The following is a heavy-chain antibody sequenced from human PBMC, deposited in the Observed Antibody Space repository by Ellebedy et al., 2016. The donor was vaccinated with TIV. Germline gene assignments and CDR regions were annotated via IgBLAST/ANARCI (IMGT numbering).Heavy chain of an antibody. Sequence: PGGSLRLSCAASGFTSSNYNMNWVRQAPGKGLEWVSCIRSSSSYINYADSVKGRFTISRENAKNSLYLQMTSLRAEDTAVYYCARGDSNSYYKAVYYYYGVDVWGQGTTVTVSS. CDR1: GFTSSNYN. J-gene: IGHJ6*02. V-gene: IGHV3-21*01. D-gene: IGHD6-13*01. CDR3: ARGDSNSYYKAVYYYYGVDV. CDR2: IRSSSSYI.